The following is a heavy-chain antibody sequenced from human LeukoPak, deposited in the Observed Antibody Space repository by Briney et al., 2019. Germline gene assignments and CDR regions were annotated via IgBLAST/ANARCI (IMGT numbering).Heavy chain of an antibody. D-gene: IGHD1-20*01. CDR3: ARDNWNDPFDP. Sequence: GGSLRLSCAASGFTFSSYSMNWVRQAPGKGLEWVSSISSSSSYIYYADSVKGRFTISRDNAKNSLYLQMNSLRAEDTAVYYCARDNWNDPFDPWGQGTLVTVPS. CDR1: GFTFSSYS. CDR2: ISSSSSYI. J-gene: IGHJ5*02. V-gene: IGHV3-21*01.